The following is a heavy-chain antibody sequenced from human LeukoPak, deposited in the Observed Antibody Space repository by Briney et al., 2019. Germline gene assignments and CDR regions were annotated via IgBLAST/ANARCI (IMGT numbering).Heavy chain of an antibody. J-gene: IGHJ5*02. D-gene: IGHD6-19*01. V-gene: IGHV1-24*01. CDR3: ATAGPIAVAGTNIDWFDP. CDR2: FNPDNGET. Sequence: ASVKVSCKVSGYTLTELSMHWVRQAPGQGLEWMGCFNPDNGETIYAQKFQGRVTMTEDTSTDTAYMELSSLRSEDTAVYYCATAGPIAVAGTNIDWFDPWGQGTLVTVSS. CDR1: GYTLTELS.